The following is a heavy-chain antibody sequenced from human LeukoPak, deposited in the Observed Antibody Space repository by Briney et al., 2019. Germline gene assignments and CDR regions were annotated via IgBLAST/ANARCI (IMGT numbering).Heavy chain of an antibody. CDR1: GDSVSGHTAA. V-gene: IGHV6-1*01. CDR3: ARDWGGFDS. Sequence: SQTLSLTCNISGDSVSGHTAAWNWIRQSPSRGLEWLGRTYYRSTWSTDYAVSVQSRITINPDTSRNHFSLQLSSVTPEDTAVYYCARDWGGFDSWGQGTLVTVSS. CDR2: TYYRSTWST. J-gene: IGHJ5*01. D-gene: IGHD7-27*01.